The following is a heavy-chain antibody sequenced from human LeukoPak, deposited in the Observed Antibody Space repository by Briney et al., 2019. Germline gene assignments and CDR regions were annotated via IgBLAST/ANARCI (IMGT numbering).Heavy chain of an antibody. CDR3: ARSSYSSSSSV. V-gene: IGHV3-7*03. J-gene: IGHJ3*01. Sequence: APGKXLEWVASITSDGSERYYPDVVKRRFTISTDNANNSLYLQINSLTAEDTAVYYCARSSYSSSSSVWGQGTMVTVSS. CDR2: ITSDGSER. D-gene: IGHD6-6*01.